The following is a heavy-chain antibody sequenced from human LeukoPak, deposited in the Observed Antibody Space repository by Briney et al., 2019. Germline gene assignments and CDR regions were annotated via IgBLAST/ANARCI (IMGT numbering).Heavy chain of an antibody. J-gene: IGHJ6*03. Sequence: SETLSLTCTVSGGSISSSSYYWGWIRQPPGKGLEWIGSIYYSGSTYYNPSLKSRVTISVDTSKNQFSLKLSSVTAADTAVYYCARVGNTAMVLPYYYYYYMDVWGKGTTVTVSS. CDR1: GGSISSSSYY. CDR2: IYYSGST. D-gene: IGHD5-18*01. CDR3: ARVGNTAMVLPYYYYYYMDV. V-gene: IGHV4-39*07.